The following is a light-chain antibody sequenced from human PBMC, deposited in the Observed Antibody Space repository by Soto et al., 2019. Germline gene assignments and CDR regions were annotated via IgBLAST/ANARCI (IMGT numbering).Light chain of an antibody. CDR1: NIGSKS. CDR3: QVWDSSSDHVI. V-gene: IGLV3-21*01. CDR2: YDS. J-gene: IGLJ2*01. Sequence: SSELTQPPSLSVAPGKTARITCGGNNIGSKSVHWYQQKPGQAPVLVIYYDSDRPSGIPERFSGSKSENTATLTISRVEVGDEADYYCQVWDSSSDHVIFGGGTKLTVL.